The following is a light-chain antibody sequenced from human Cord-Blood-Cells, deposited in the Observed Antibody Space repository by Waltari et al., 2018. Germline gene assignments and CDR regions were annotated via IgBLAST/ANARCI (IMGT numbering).Light chain of an antibody. CDR2: DAS. J-gene: IGKJ3*01. CDR1: QDISNY. V-gene: IGKV1-33*01. CDR3: QQYDNLPSFT. Sequence: DIQMPQSPSSLPASVGDRVTITCQASQDISNYLNWYQQKPGKAPKLLIYDASNLETGVPSRFSGSGSGTDFTFTISSLQPEDIATYYCQQYDNLPSFTFGPGTKVDIK.